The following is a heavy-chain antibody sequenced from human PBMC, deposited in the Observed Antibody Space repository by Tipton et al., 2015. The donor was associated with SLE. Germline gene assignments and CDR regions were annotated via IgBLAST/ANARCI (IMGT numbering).Heavy chain of an antibody. D-gene: IGHD2-15*01. Sequence: GLVKPSETLSLTCAVYGGSFTGYYWTWVRQPPGKGLEWIGEIDHIGRTNYNPSLKSRVTISVDTSQNQISLKLTSVTAADTAVYYCARHAEGKSYCLGDSCYSSSYFGMDVWGRGTTVTVSS. CDR1: GGSFTGYY. J-gene: IGHJ6*02. CDR3: ARHAEGKSYCLGDSCYSSSYFGMDV. V-gene: IGHV4-34*01. CDR2: IDHIGRT.